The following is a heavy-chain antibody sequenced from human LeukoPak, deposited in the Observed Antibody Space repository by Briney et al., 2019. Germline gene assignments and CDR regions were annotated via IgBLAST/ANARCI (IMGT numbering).Heavy chain of an antibody. CDR3: TRDRHYVWGSYRYY. V-gene: IGHV3-49*03. Sequence: PGGSLRLSCTASGFTFGDYAMSWFRQAPGKGLEWVGFIRSKAYGGTTEYAASVKGRFTISRDDSKSIAYLQMNSLKTEDTAVYYCTRDRHYVWGSYRYYWGQGTLVTVSS. CDR1: GFTFGDYA. D-gene: IGHD3-16*02. J-gene: IGHJ4*02. CDR2: IRSKAYGGTT.